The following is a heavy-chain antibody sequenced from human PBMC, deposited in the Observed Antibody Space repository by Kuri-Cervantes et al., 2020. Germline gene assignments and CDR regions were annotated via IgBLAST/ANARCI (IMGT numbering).Heavy chain of an antibody. CDR3: ARERGSFYPSLDY. J-gene: IGHJ4*02. V-gene: IGHV3-30-3*01. CDR1: GFTFSSYA. Sequence: GESLKISCAASGFTFSSYAMHWVRQAPGKGLEWVAVISYDGSNKYYADPVKGRFTISRDNSKNTLYLQMNSLRAEDTAVYYCARERGSFYPSLDYWGQGTLVTVSS. CDR2: ISYDGSNK. D-gene: IGHD5/OR15-5a*01.